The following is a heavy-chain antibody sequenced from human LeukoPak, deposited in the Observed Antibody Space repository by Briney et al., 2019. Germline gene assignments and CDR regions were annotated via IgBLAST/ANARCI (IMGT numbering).Heavy chain of an antibody. J-gene: IGHJ4*02. CDR1: GFTFSSYS. CDR2: ISSSSSYI. CDR3: ARGSWFGELSLDY. Sequence: GVSLRLSCAASGFTFSSYSMNWVRQAPGKGLEWVSSISSSSSYIYYADSVKGRFTISRDNAKNSLYLQMNSLRAEDTAVYYCARGSWFGELSLDYWGQGTLVTVSS. D-gene: IGHD3-10*01. V-gene: IGHV3-21*01.